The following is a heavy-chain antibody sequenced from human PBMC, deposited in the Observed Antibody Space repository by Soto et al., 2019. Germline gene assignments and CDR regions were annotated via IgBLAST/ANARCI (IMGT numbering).Heavy chain of an antibody. V-gene: IGHV4-31*03. CDR2: LYYSGGT. Sequence: QVQLQESGPGLGKPSQTLSLTCTVSGGSISSGGHYWSWIRQHPGKGLEWSGYLYYSGGTYYNPSLKSRVTLSVDTSKNQFSLKLSSVTAADTAVYYCARGSITYYYDSSGYSHDPYYFDYWGQGTLITVSS. CDR1: GGSISSGGHY. CDR3: ARGSITYYYDSSGYSHDPYYFDY. J-gene: IGHJ4*02. D-gene: IGHD3-22*01.